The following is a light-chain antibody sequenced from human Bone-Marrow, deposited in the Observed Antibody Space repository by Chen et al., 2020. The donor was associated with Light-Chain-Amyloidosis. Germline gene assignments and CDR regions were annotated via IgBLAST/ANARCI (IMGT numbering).Light chain of an antibody. CDR2: RDT. V-gene: IGLV3-25*03. Sequence: YELKQPPSVSVSPGQTARITCSGDDLPTKYAYWYQQKPGQAPVLVIHRDTERPSGISERFSGSSSGTTATLTISGVQAEDEADYHCQSADSSGTYEVIFGGGTKLTVL. J-gene: IGLJ2*01. CDR1: DLPTKY. CDR3: QSADSSGTYEVI.